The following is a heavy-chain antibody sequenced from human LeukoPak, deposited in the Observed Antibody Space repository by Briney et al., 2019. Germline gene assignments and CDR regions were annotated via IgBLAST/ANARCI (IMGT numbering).Heavy chain of an antibody. CDR1: GYTLTELS. J-gene: IGHJ6*02. CDR2: FDPEDGET. CDR3: ATDRGHSSRSYPDYYYGMDV. V-gene: IGHV1-24*01. D-gene: IGHD6-13*01. Sequence: GASVKVSCKVSGYTLTELSMHWVRQAPGKGLEWMGGFDPEDGETIYAQKFQGRVTMTEDTSTDTAYMELSSLRSEDTAVYYCATDRGHSSRSYPDYYYGMDVWGQGTTVTVSS.